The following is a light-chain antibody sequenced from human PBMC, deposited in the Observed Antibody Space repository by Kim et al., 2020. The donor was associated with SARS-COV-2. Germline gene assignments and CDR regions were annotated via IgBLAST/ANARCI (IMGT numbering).Light chain of an antibody. J-gene: IGKJ2*01. CDR3: QQSDTTRYT. CDR1: QNIGTY. Sequence: ASVGDRVTISCRASQNIGTYLNWYQNKAGKATSLLIYDASILQRGVPARFTGSGSGTDFSLTITSLQPDDFATYHCQQSDTTRYTFGQGNKVEI. V-gene: IGKV1-39*01. CDR2: DAS.